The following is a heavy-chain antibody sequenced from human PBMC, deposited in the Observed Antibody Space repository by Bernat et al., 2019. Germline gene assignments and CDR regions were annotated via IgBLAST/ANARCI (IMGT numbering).Heavy chain of an antibody. Sequence: QVQLQEPGPGLLKPSQTLSLTCTVSRCSIRSGHYYWSWIRQYPGKGLEWIGNLHYSGITSYNPSLNSRLIVSIDTSKNHLSLKLSSVTAADTAVYYCARDNPIITIFGVVNAFDIWGQGTMVTVSS. CDR1: RCSIRSGHYY. D-gene: IGHD3-3*01. V-gene: IGHV4-31*03. J-gene: IGHJ3*02. CDR3: ARDNPIITIFGVVNAFDI. CDR2: LHYSGIT.